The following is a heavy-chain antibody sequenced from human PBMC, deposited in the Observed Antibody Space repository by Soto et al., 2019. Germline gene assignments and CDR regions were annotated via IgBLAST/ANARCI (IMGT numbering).Heavy chain of an antibody. Sequence: GGSLRLSCAASGFTFSSYAMSWVRQAPGKGLEWVSAISGSGGSTYYADSVKGRFTISRDNSKNTLYLQMNSLRAEDTAVYYCAKGEVAGAPRYYYYGMDVWGQGTTVTVS. CDR3: AKGEVAGAPRYYYYGMDV. D-gene: IGHD6-19*01. J-gene: IGHJ6*02. V-gene: IGHV3-23*01. CDR1: GFTFSSYA. CDR2: ISGSGGST.